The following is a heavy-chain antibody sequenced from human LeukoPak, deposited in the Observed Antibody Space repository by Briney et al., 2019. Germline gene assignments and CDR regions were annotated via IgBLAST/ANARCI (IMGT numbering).Heavy chain of an antibody. D-gene: IGHD3-22*01. CDR2: ISGSNGNT. V-gene: IGHV1-18*01. CDR1: GYTFTSYG. Sequence: GASVKVSCKASGYTFTSYGISWVRQAPGQGLEWMGWISGSNGNTNYAQKLQGRVTMTTDTSTSTAYMELRSLRSDDTAVYYCARVQYYYDSSGYPIDYWGQGTLVTVSS. CDR3: ARVQYYYDSSGYPIDY. J-gene: IGHJ4*02.